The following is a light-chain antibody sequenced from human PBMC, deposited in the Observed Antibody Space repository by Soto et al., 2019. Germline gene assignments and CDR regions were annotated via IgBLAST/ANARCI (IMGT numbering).Light chain of an antibody. CDR1: QSVSSD. Sequence: EIVMTQSPATLPVSPGERATLSCRASQSVSSDLAWYQHKPGQAPRLLIYGASTRATGIPVRFSGSGSGTEFTLTISSLQSEDFAVYHCQHYNNRPLTFGGGTKVDIK. CDR2: GAS. J-gene: IGKJ4*01. CDR3: QHYNNRPLT. V-gene: IGKV3-15*01.